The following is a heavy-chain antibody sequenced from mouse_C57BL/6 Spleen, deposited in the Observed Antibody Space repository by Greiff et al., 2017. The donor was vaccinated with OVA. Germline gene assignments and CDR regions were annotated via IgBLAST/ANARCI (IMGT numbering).Heavy chain of an antibody. CDR3: ARSEIYYYGSSYVNWYFDV. V-gene: IGHV1-50*01. CDR1: GYTFTSYW. Sequence: QVHVKQPGAELVKPGASVKLSCKASGYTFTSYWMQWVKQRPGQGLEWIGEIDPSDSYTNYNQKFKGKATLTVDTSSSTAYMQLSSLTSEDSAVYYCARSEIYYYGSSYVNWYFDVWGTGTTVTVSS. CDR2: IDPSDSYT. D-gene: IGHD1-1*01. J-gene: IGHJ1*03.